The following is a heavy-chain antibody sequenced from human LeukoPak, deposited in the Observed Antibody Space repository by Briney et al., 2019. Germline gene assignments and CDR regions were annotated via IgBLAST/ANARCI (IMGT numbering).Heavy chain of an antibody. CDR2: IYYSGST. CDR3: ARDLSDHYRTYAFDI. J-gene: IGHJ3*02. D-gene: IGHD3-10*01. CDR1: GGSISSSSYY. Sequence: SETLSLTCTVFGGSISSSSYYWGWIRQPPGKGLEWIGSIYYSGSTYYNPSLKSRVTISVDTSKNQFSLKLSSVTAADTAVYYCARDLSDHYRTYAFDIWGQGTTVTVSS. V-gene: IGHV4-39*07.